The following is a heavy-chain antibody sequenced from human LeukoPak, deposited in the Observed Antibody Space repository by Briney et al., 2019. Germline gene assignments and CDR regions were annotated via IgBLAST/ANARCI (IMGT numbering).Heavy chain of an antibody. J-gene: IGHJ4*02. V-gene: IGHV4-4*07. CDR1: GASISSYY. D-gene: IGHD2-2*01. Sequence: SETLSLTCTVSGASISSYYWSWIRQSAGKGLEWIGLIYTSGTTNYNPSLKSRVTMSVDTSKNQFSLKLSSVTAADTAVYYCARRPTRYEYQPLQLHQMYYLDYWGQGTLVTVSS. CDR3: ARRPTRYEYQPLQLHQMYYLDY. CDR2: IYTSGTT.